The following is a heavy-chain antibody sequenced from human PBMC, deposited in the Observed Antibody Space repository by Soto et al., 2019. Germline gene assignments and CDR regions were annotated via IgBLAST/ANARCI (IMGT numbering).Heavy chain of an antibody. V-gene: IGHV1-2*02. CDR3: ARDGGTRSSSYVTDL. CDR2: INADSGGS. Sequence: APAEVSCKASGYSCGGNYSRWVRQAPRQGHEWMGWINADSGGSNNVHKFEDRVIMTSDTAINTVYMETSGLRSADIAVYDFARDGGTRSSSYVTDLWGQPTQDIVS. CDR1: GYSCGGNY. J-gene: IGHJ5*02. D-gene: IGHD6-19*01.